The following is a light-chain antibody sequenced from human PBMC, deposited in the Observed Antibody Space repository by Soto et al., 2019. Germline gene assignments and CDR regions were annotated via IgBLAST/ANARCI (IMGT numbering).Light chain of an antibody. CDR2: AAS. CDR1: QGISSY. V-gene: IGKV1-39*01. Sequence: IHVSQSPCFLSASVGDRVTITCRASQGISSYLAWYHQKPGRAPKLLIYAASSLQSGVPSRFSGSVSVAEISLTIINVRHLNIATYNTDHSVTTPQPFCQGTKVEIK. CDR3: DHSVTTPQP. J-gene: IGKJ1*01.